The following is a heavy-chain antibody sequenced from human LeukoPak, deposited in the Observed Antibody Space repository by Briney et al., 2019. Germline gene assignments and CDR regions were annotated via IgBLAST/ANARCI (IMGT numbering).Heavy chain of an antibody. CDR2: ISAYNGNT. Sequence: ASVTVSCKASGYTFTSYGISWVRQAPGQGLEWMGWISAYNGNTNYAQKLQGRVTMTTDTSTSTAYMELRSLRSDDTAVYYCARDRGCSSTSCYMTGGWFDPWGQGTLVTVSS. D-gene: IGHD2-2*02. V-gene: IGHV1-18*01. J-gene: IGHJ5*02. CDR1: GYTFTSYG. CDR3: ARDRGCSSTSCYMTGGWFDP.